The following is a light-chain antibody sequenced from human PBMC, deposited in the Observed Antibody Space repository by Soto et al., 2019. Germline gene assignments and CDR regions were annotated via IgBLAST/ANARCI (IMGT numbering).Light chain of an antibody. V-gene: IGLV1-40*01. CDR2: ANN. J-gene: IGLJ1*01. CDR3: QSYDSNLNALYV. CDR1: SSNIGAGYD. Sequence: QSVLTQPPSVSGAPGQRVTISCAGSSSNIGAGYDVHWYQQLPGTAPKLLIYANNNRPSGVPDRFSGSKSGTSASLAIAGLQAEDDSDYYCQSYDSNLNALYVFGTGTKVNVL.